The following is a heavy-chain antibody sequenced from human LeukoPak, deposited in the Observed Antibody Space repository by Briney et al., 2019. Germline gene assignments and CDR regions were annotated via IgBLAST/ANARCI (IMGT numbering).Heavy chain of an antibody. CDR1: GGSFSGYY. CDR3: ARGRSSSWCHLYYYYYMDV. Sequence: SETLSLTCAVYGGSFSGYYWSWIRQPPGKGLEWIGEINHSGSTNYNPSLKSRVTISVDTSKNQFSLKLSSVTAAGTAVYYCARGRSSSWCHLYYYYYMDVWGKGTTVTVSS. J-gene: IGHJ6*03. D-gene: IGHD6-13*01. CDR2: INHSGST. V-gene: IGHV4-34*01.